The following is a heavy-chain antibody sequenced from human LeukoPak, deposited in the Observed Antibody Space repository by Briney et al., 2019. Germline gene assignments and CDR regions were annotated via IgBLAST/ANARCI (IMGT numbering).Heavy chain of an antibody. CDR3: ALWDPTVTTIDY. CDR1: GGTFSSYA. J-gene: IGHJ4*02. Sequence: SVKVSCKASGGTFSSYAISWVRQAPGQGLEWMGGIIPIFGTANYAQKFQGRVTITTDESTSIAYMELSSLRSEDTAVYYCALWDPTVTTIDYWGQGTLVTVSS. V-gene: IGHV1-69*05. D-gene: IGHD4-17*01. CDR2: IIPIFGTA.